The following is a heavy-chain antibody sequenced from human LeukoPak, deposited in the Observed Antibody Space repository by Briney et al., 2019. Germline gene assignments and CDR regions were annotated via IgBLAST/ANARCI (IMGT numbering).Heavy chain of an antibody. V-gene: IGHV4-38-2*02. D-gene: IGHD3-10*01. CDR3: ARGSMVRGVTALFDP. J-gene: IGHJ5*02. Sequence: PSETLSLTCTVSGYSISSGYYWGWIRQPPGKGLEWIGSIYHSGSTYYNPSLKSRVTISVDTSKNQFSLKLSSVTAADTAVYYCARGSMVRGVTALFDPWGQGTLVTVSS. CDR2: IYHSGST. CDR1: GYSISSGYY.